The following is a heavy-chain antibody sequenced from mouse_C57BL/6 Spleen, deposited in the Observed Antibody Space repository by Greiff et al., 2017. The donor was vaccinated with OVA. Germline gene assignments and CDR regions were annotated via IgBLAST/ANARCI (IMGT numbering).Heavy chain of an antibody. CDR3: ARGITTVVDYFDY. D-gene: IGHD1-1*01. CDR1: GYTFTSYW. V-gene: IGHV1-61*01. Sequence: QVQLQQPGAELVRPGSSVKLSCKASGYTFTSYWLDWVKQRPGQGLEWIGNIYPSDSATHYNQKFKDKATLTVDKSSRTAYMQLSSLTSADSAVYYGARGITTVVDYFDYWGQGTTLTVSS. CDR2: IYPSDSAT. J-gene: IGHJ2*01.